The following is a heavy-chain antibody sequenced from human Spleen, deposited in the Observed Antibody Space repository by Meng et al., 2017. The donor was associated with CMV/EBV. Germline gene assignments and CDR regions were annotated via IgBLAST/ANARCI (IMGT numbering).Heavy chain of an antibody. J-gene: IGHJ2*01. CDR2: ISSRSSYI. V-gene: IGHV3-21*01. CDR3: ARDVGPQEWYFDL. CDR1: GFTFRTYS. Sequence: GESLKISCAASGFTFRTYSMNWVRQAPGEGLEWVSSISSRSSYISYADSVKGRFTISRDNAKNSLYLQMNSLRAEDTAVYYCARDVGPQEWYFDLWGRGTLVTVSS.